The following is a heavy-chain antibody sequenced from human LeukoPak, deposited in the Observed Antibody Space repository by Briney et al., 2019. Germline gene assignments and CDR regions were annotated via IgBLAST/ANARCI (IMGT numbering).Heavy chain of an antibody. Sequence: GGSPRLSCAASGFTFSSYWMHWVRQAPGKGLVWVSRINSDGSSTSYADSVKGRFTISRDNAKNTLYLQMNSLRAEDTAVYYCARAVGYSSGWSDYWGQGTLVTVSS. CDR3: ARAVGYSSGWSDY. CDR1: GFTFSSYW. D-gene: IGHD6-19*01. J-gene: IGHJ4*02. CDR2: INSDGSST. V-gene: IGHV3-74*01.